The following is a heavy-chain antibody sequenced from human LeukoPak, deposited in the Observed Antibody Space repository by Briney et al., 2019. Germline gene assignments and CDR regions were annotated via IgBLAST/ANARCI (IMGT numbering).Heavy chain of an antibody. V-gene: IGHV1-69*13. CDR1: GGTFSSYA. CDR3: ARDTLLTGDEFG. D-gene: IGHD3-9*01. CDR2: IIPIFGTA. J-gene: IGHJ4*02. Sequence: SVKVSCKASGGTFSSYAISWVRQAPGQGLEWMGGIIPIFGTANYAQKFQGRVTITADESTSTAYMELSSLRSGDTAVYYCARDTLLTGDEFGWGQGTLVTVSS.